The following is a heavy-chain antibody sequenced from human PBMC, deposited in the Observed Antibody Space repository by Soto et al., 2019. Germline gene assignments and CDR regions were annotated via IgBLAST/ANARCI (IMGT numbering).Heavy chain of an antibody. CDR3: ARIVAVAPLES. V-gene: IGHV3-30*04. CDR1: GFTLSSYS. Sequence: QVQLAESGGGVVQPGRSLRLSCAASGFTLSSYSMHWVRQAPGKGLEWVALISYDGNKKFYEDSVKGRFNISRDTSKNSLYLQMNSLRLEDTAIYYCARIVAVAPLESWCHGTLVTVSS. CDR2: ISYDGNKK. J-gene: IGHJ5*01. D-gene: IGHD6-19*01.